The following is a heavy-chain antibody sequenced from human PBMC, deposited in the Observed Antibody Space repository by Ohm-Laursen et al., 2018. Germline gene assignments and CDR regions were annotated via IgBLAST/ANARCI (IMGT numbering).Heavy chain of an antibody. J-gene: IGHJ4*02. CDR3: SRRVAYDRGEFDY. CDR2: DSGSGDST. Sequence: SLRLSCEASGFTFSSYGMSWVRQAPGKGLEWVSADSGSGDSTQHADSVKGRFTISRDNSKNTLYLQMNSLRAEDTAVYYCSRRVAYDRGEFDYWGLGTLVTVSS. CDR1: GFTFSSYG. V-gene: IGHV3-23*01. D-gene: IGHD5-12*01.